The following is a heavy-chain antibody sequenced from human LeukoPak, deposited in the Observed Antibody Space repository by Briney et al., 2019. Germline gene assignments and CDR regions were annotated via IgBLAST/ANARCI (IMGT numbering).Heavy chain of an antibody. CDR3: ARDRDYYGSAPYYYYYMDV. D-gene: IGHD3-10*01. CDR1: GGSISSSLW. Sequence: SGTLSLTCAVSGGSISSSLWWTWVRQPPGKGLEWIGEIYHSGSTNYNPSLKSRVTISVDKSKNQFSLKLSSVTAADTAVYYCARDRDYYGSAPYYYYYMDVWGKGTTVTVSS. CDR2: IYHSGST. V-gene: IGHV4-4*02. J-gene: IGHJ6*03.